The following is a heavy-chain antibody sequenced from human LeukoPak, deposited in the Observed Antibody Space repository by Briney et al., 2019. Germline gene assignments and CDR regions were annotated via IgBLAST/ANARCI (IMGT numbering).Heavy chain of an antibody. CDR1: GFTFSDYA. CDR2: ISGSGGST. Sequence: SGGSLRLSCAASGFTFSDYAMSWVRQAPGKGLEWVSAISGSGGSTYYADSVKGRFTISRDNSKNTLYLQMNSLRAEDTAVYYCAKDGLYYYDSSGYYYDTRFDYWGQGTLVTVSS. V-gene: IGHV3-23*01. J-gene: IGHJ4*02. D-gene: IGHD3-22*01. CDR3: AKDGLYYYDSSGYYYDTRFDY.